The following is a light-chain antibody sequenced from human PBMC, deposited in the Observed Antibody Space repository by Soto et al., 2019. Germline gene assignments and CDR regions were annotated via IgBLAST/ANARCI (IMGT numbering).Light chain of an antibody. CDR2: DVI. J-gene: IGLJ3*02. CDR1: SSDVGGYNY. Sequence: QSVLTQPRSVSGSLGQSVTISCTGTSSDVGGYNYVSWYQQHPGKAPKLTIYDVIKRPSGVPDRFSGSKSGDTASLTISGLQAEDEADYYCCSYAGTSTWVFGGGTQLNVL. CDR3: CSYAGTSTWV. V-gene: IGLV2-11*01.